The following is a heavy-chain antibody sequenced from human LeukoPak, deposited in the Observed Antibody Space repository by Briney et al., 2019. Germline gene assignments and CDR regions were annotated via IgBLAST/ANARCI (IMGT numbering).Heavy chain of an antibody. V-gene: IGHV4-59*12. CDR1: GGSISSYY. D-gene: IGHD6-13*01. CDR2: IYYSGST. J-gene: IGHJ4*02. CDR3: AGAEPRGIIWYPY. Sequence: SETLSLTCTVSGGSISSYYWSWIRQPPGKGLEWIGYIYYSGSTNYNPSLKSRVTISVDTSKNQFSLKLSSVTAADTAVYYCAGAEPRGIIWYPYWGQGTLVTVSS.